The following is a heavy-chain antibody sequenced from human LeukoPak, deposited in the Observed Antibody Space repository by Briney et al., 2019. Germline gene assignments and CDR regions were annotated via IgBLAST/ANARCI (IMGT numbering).Heavy chain of an antibody. CDR1: GFTFDDYA. J-gene: IGHJ5*02. Sequence: GGSLRLSCAASGFTFDDYAMHWVRQAPGKGLEWVSSISSIGSTIYYADSVKGRFTISRDNAKNSLYLQMNSLRAEDTAVYYCARDGLRLGWFDPWGQGTLVTVSS. V-gene: IGHV3-48*01. D-gene: IGHD4-17*01. CDR2: ISSIGSTI. CDR3: ARDGLRLGWFDP.